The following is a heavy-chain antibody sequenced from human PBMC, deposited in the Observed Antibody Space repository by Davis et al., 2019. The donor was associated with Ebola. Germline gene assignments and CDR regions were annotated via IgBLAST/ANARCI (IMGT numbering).Heavy chain of an antibody. CDR2: MNPNSGAT. CDR1: GYTFTSYD. CDR3: ARSIRNGHIDY. D-gene: IGHD5-24*01. V-gene: IGHV1-8*01. J-gene: IGHJ4*02. Sequence: AASVKVSCKASGYTFTSYDINWVRQATGQGLEWMGWMNPNSGATGYAQKFQGRVTMTRNTSINTASLELNSLTSEDTAVYYCARSIRNGHIDYWGQGTLVTVSS.